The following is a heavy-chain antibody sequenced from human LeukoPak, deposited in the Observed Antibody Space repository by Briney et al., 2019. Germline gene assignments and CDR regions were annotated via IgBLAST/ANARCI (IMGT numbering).Heavy chain of an antibody. CDR2: INWNGGST. Sequence: GGSLRLSCAASGFTFSSYAMSWVRQAPGKGLEWVSGINWNGGSTGYADSVKGRFTISRDNAKNSLYLQMNSLRAEDTALYYCASRGYGGYEGPFDYWGQGTLVTVSS. D-gene: IGHD5-12*01. CDR3: ASRGYGGYEGPFDY. CDR1: GFTFSSYA. J-gene: IGHJ4*02. V-gene: IGHV3-20*04.